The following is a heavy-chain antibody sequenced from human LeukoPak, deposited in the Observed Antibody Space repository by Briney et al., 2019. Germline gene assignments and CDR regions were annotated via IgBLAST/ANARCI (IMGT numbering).Heavy chain of an antibody. D-gene: IGHD4-11*01. CDR3: ARHKAQYSNFFYYCIDV. CDR2: FSFTEST. CDR1: GGSISAAKNY. J-gene: IGHJ6*03. V-gene: IGHV4-39*01. Sequence: PSETLSLTCSVSGGSISAAKNYWGWLRQPPGKPPERLGRFSFTESTYFYPSLKSRVTISTDTSKNQFSLTLSPVTAADAAVYYCARHKAQYSNFFYYCIDVWGRGTAVTVS.